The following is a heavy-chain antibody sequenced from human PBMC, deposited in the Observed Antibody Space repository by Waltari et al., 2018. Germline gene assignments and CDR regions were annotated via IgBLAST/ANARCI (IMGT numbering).Heavy chain of an antibody. CDR2: IIPIFGTA. D-gene: IGHD2-15*01. CDR1: GGTFSSYA. V-gene: IGHV1-69*05. CDR3: ARGPYCSGVSCSPDY. Sequence: QVQLVQSGAEVQKPGSSVKVSCKAAGGTFSSYAISWVRQAPGQGLEWMGGIIPIFGTANYAQKFQGRVTITTDESTSTAYMEPSSLRSEDTAVYYCARGPYCSGVSCSPDYWGQGTLVTVSS. J-gene: IGHJ4*02.